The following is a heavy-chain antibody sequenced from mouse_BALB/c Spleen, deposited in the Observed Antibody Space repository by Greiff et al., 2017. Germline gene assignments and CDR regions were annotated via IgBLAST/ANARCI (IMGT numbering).Heavy chain of an antibody. CDR3: ARDPGTDWYFDV. Sequence: EVKLQESGPGLVKPSQSLSLTCSVTGYSITSCYYWNWIRQFPGNKLEWMGYISYDGSNNYNPSLKNRISITRDTSKNQFFLKLNSVTTEDTATYYCARDPGTDWYFDVWGAGTTVTVSS. D-gene: IGHD4-1*01. J-gene: IGHJ1*01. CDR1: GYSITSCYY. V-gene: IGHV3-6*02. CDR2: ISYDGSN.